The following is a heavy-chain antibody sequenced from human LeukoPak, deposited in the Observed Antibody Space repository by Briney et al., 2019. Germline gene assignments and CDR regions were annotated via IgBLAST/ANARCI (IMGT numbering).Heavy chain of an antibody. CDR1: GYTFTSYH. D-gene: IGHD4-23*01. V-gene: IGHV1-46*01. CDR2: INLSGGST. CDR3: ARGGQLLTSDFDY. Sequence: ASVKVSCKASGYTFTSYHMHWVRQAPGQGLEWMGKINLSGGSTTYAQKFQGRVTMTRDTSTSTVYMELSSLRSEDTAVYYCARGGQLLTSDFDYWGQGTLVTVSS. J-gene: IGHJ4*02.